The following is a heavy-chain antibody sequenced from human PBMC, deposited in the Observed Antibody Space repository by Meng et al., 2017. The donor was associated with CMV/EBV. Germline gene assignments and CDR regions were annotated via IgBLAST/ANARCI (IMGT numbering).Heavy chain of an antibody. CDR3: ARGRIWNYYDGSGYNFDY. V-gene: IGHV1-69*01. CDR1: GATFSSYA. J-gene: IGHJ4*02. CDR2: RIPIFGTA. D-gene: IGHD3-22*01. Sequence: QVQLVQSGAEVKKPGSSVKVSCKASGATFSSYAISWLRQAPGQGLEWMGGRIPIFGTANYAQKFQGRVTINADESTSTAYMELSSLRSEDTAVYYCARGRIWNYYDGSGYNFDYWGQGTLVTVSS.